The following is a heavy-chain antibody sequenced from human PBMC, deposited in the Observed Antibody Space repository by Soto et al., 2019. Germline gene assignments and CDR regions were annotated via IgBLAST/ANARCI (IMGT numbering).Heavy chain of an antibody. J-gene: IGHJ4*02. V-gene: IGHV1-18*01. CDR3: ARDFGAPVAVAGTPNFDY. D-gene: IGHD6-19*01. Sequence: ASVKVSCKASGYTFTSYGISWVRQAPGQGLEWMGWISAYNGNTNYAQKLQGRVTMTTDTSTSTAYMELRSLRSDDTAVYYCARDFGAPVAVAGTPNFDYWGQGTLVTVSS. CDR1: GYTFTSYG. CDR2: ISAYNGNT.